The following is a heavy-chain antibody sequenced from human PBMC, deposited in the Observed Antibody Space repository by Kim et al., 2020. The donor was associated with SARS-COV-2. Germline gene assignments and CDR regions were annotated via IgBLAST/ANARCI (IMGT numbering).Heavy chain of an antibody. CDR3: ARDYDSSGYYANDAFDI. CDR1: GFTFSSYG. D-gene: IGHD3-22*01. J-gene: IGHJ3*02. V-gene: IGHV3-33*01. Sequence: GGSLRLSCAASGFTFSSYGMHWVRQAPGKGLEWVAVIWYDGSNKYYADSVKGRFTISRDNSKNTLYLQMNSLRAEDTAVYYCARDYDSSGYYANDAFDIWGQGTMVTVSS. CDR2: IWYDGSNK.